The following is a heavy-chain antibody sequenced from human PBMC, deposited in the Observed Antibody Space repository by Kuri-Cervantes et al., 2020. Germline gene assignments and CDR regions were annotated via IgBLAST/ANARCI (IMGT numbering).Heavy chain of an antibody. V-gene: IGHV1-2*02. CDR2: INPNSGGT. CDR3: ARPATPYSSGCHY. Sequence: ASVKVSCKASGYTFTGYYMHWVRQAPGQGLEWMGWINPNSGGTNYAQKFQGRVTMTRDTSISTAYMELSRLRSDDTAMYYCARPATPYSSGCHYWGQGTLVTVSS. CDR1: GYTFTGYY. J-gene: IGHJ4*02. D-gene: IGHD6-19*01.